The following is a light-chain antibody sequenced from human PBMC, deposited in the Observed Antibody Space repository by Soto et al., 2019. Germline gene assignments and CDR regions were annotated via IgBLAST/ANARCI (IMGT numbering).Light chain of an antibody. CDR2: EVN. J-gene: IGLJ3*02. CDR3: TSSAGSNIGV. V-gene: IGLV2-8*01. Sequence: QSVLTQPPSASGSPGQSVTISCTGTSSDVGAYNYVSWYQQYPGKAPKLMIYEVNKRPSGVPDRFSGSKSGKTASLTVSGQQHEDDADYHCTSSAGSNIGVFGGGTKVTVL. CDR1: SSDVGAYNY.